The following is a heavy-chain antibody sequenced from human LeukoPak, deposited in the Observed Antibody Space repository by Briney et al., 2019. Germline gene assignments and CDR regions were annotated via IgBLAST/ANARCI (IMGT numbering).Heavy chain of an antibody. D-gene: IGHD3-9*01. Sequence: PGGSLRLSCTASGFAFSSYSMHWVRQAPGKGLEWVSSISPSSRYIYYTDSVKGRFTISRDNAKDSLYLEMDSLRVEDTAMYYCARERALNFDWSLHYYYYYYVDVWGKGTTVTVSS. CDR1: GFAFSSYS. J-gene: IGHJ6*03. V-gene: IGHV3-21*01. CDR2: ISPSSRYI. CDR3: ARERALNFDWSLHYYYYYYVDV.